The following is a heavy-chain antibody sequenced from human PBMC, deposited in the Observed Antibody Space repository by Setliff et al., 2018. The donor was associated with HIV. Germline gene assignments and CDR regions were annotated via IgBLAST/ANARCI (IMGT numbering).Heavy chain of an antibody. Sequence: GGSLRLSCAASGFTFSSYGMHWVRQAPGKGLEWVAFIRYDGSNKYYADSVKGRFTISRDSYKNTLYLQMNSLRAEDTAVYYCARDVSWRVRTYIDYWGQGALVTVSS. J-gene: IGHJ4*02. V-gene: IGHV3-30*02. D-gene: IGHD3-3*01. CDR2: IRYDGSNK. CDR3: ARDVSWRVRTYIDY. CDR1: GFTFSSYG.